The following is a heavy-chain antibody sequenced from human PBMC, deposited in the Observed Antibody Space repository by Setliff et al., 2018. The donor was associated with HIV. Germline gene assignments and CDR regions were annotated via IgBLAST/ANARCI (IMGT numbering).Heavy chain of an antibody. CDR2: ISAYNGNT. Sequence: ASVKVSCKASGYNFLAYGVSWVRQAPGQGLEWMGWISAYNGNTNYAQKLQGRVTMTTDTSTSTAYMELRSLTSDDTAVYYCARGSYGDYWGQGALVTVSS. J-gene: IGHJ4*02. CDR1: GYNFLAYG. CDR3: ARGSYGDY. D-gene: IGHD1-26*01. V-gene: IGHV1-18*04.